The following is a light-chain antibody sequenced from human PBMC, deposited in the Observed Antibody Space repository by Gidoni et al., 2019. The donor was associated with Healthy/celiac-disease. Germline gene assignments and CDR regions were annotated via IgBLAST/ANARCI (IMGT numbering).Light chain of an antibody. V-gene: IGKV1D-13*01. J-gene: IGKJ3*01. Sequence: AIQLTQSSSSLSASVGDRVTITCRASQGISSALAWYKQKPGKAPKLLIYDASSLESGVPSRFSGSGYGTDFTITIRSLQPEEFANYYCQQCNNYPHFGPGTKVDIK. CDR3: QQCNNYPH. CDR1: QGISSA. CDR2: DAS.